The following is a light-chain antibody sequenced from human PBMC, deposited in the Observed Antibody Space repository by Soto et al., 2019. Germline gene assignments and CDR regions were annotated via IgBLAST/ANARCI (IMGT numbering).Light chain of an antibody. CDR3: QHYNSYSEA. CDR2: GAS. J-gene: IGKJ1*01. CDR1: QSVSSSY. Sequence: EIVVAQSPVTLSFSRGERSTLSCSASQSVSSSYLAWYQQKPGQAPRLLIYGASSRATGIPDRFSGSGSGTDFTLTISRLEPEDFATYYRQHYNSYSEAFGQGTKVDI. V-gene: IGKV3-20*01.